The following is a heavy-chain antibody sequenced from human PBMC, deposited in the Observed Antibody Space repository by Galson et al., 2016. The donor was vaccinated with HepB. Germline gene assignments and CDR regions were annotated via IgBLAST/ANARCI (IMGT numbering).Heavy chain of an antibody. CDR3: AKYLAPGLHAFDI. CDR1: GFTFVNYA. V-gene: IGHV3-23*01. J-gene: IGHJ3*02. D-gene: IGHD2-21*02. CDR2: IDDNGHAGTT. Sequence: SLRLSCAASGFTFVNYAMTWVRQPPGKGLEWVSTIDDNGHAGTTLYADSVRGRFTISRDDSNNQLYLQMDSLGAEDTALYFCAKYLAPGLHAFDIWGQGTTVTVSS.